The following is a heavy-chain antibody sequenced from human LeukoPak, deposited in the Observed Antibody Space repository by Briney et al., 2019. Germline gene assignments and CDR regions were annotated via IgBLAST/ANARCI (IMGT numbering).Heavy chain of an antibody. Sequence: QPGRSLRLSCTASGFTFGDYAMSWVRQAPGKGLEWVSDISSGGTTIFYADSVKGRFTISRDNAKNSLYLQMNSLRDEDTAIYYCTRGLVVWGQGALVTVSS. V-gene: IGHV3-48*03. J-gene: IGHJ4*02. CDR2: ISSGGTTI. CDR3: TRGLVV. CDR1: GFTFGDYA. D-gene: IGHD2-2*01.